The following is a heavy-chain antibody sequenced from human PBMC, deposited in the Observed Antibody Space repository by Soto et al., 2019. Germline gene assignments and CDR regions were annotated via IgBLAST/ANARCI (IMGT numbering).Heavy chain of an antibody. CDR1: GFTLSNIG. Sequence: QVQLVEAGGGVVQPGTSLRLACAASGFTLSNIGMQWVRQAPGKGLEWVAVISAGGNTKYYADSVKGRFTISRDNSKNTLFLQMKSLRTEDTAVYYCAKESGGERYAAYFDLWCHVTLGSVSA. D-gene: IGHD2-21*01. V-gene: IGHV3-30*18. J-gene: IGHJ4*01. CDR3: AKESGGERYAAYFDL. CDR2: ISAGGNTK.